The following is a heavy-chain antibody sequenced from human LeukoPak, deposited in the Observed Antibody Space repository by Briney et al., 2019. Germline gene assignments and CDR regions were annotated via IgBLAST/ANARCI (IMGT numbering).Heavy chain of an antibody. CDR1: GVSFSGYY. CDR3: ARTRWLQSLFDY. V-gene: IGHV4-34*01. Sequence: SSETLSLTCVVYGVSFSGYYWSWIRQPPGKGLEWIGEINHSGSINYNPPLKSRVTISVDTSKNQFSLKLRSVTAADTAVYYCARTRWLQSLFDYWGQGTLVTVSS. CDR2: INHSGSI. J-gene: IGHJ4*02. D-gene: IGHD5-24*01.